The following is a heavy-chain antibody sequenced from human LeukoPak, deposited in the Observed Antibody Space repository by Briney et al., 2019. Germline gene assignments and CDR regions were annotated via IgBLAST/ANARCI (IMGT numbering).Heavy chain of an antibody. CDR2: IRYDGSNK. V-gene: IGHV3-30*02. CDR1: GFIFNSYG. CDR3: ATLPYYYDSSGSYYFDY. J-gene: IGHJ4*02. D-gene: IGHD3-22*01. Sequence: GGSLRLSCAASGFIFNSYGMHWVRQAPGKGLEWVAFIRYDGSNKYYADSVKGRFTISRDNSKNTLYLQMNSLRVENTAVYYCATLPYYYDSSGSYYFDYWGQGTLVTVSS.